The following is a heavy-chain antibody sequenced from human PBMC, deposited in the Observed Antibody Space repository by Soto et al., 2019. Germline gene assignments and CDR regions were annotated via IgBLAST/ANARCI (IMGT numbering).Heavy chain of an antibody. CDR3: ARERSVGYYDFWSGYPQAYYFDY. CDR1: GGSFSGYY. J-gene: IGHJ4*02. D-gene: IGHD3-3*01. Sequence: QVQLQQWGAGLLKPSETLSLTCAVYGGSFSGYYWSWIRQPPGKGLEWIGEINNSGSTNYNPSLKSRVTISVDTSKNQFSLKLSSVTAADTAVYYCARERSVGYYDFWSGYPQAYYFDYWGQGTLVTVSS. V-gene: IGHV4-34*01. CDR2: INNSGST.